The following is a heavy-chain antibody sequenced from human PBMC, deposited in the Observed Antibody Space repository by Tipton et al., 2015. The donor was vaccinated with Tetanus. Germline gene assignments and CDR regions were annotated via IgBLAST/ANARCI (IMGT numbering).Heavy chain of an antibody. V-gene: IGHV4-61*08. D-gene: IGHD1-7*01. CDR1: GGSLRSGDYQ. J-gene: IGHJ4*02. Sequence: TLSLTCSVSGGSLRSGDYQWNWIRQPPGKGLEWLTYISPSGRTNSNYSLKSRITISQDKSKNQFSLRLTSVTAADTAVYYFVRANYEFPKKGPFDSWGPGSLVIVSS. CDR2: ISPSGRT. CDR3: VRANYEFPKKGPFDS.